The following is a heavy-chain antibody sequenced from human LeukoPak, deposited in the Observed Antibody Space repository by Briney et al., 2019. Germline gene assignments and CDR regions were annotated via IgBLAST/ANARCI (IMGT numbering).Heavy chain of an antibody. CDR1: GFTFSSYA. CDR3: ARDPPSPYSYGFTTDDY. Sequence: GGSLRLSCAASGFTFSSYAMHWVRQAPGKGLEWVAVISYDGSNKYHADSVKGRFTISRDNSKNTLYLQMNSLRAEDTAVYYCARDPPSPYSYGFTTDDYWGQGTLVTVSS. V-gene: IGHV3-30*01. J-gene: IGHJ4*02. CDR2: ISYDGSNK. D-gene: IGHD5-18*01.